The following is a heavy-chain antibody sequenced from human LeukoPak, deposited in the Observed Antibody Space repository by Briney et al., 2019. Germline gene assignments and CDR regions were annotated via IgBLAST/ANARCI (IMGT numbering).Heavy chain of an antibody. CDR2: IYPGDSDT. CDR1: GYSFTSYW. CDR3: ARRVLLYYYDSSGYYYAFDY. D-gene: IGHD3-22*01. Sequence: GESLKISCKGSGYSFTSYWIGWVRQMPGKGLEWMGIIYPGDSDTRYSPSFQGQVTISADKSISTAYLQWSSLKASDTAMYYCARRVLLYYYDSSGYYYAFDYWGQGTLVTVSS. V-gene: IGHV5-51*01. J-gene: IGHJ4*02.